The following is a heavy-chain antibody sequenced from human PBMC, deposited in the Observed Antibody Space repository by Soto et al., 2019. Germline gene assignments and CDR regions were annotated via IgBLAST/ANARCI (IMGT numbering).Heavy chain of an antibody. Sequence: EVQLVESGGGLVQPGGSLRLSCIASELTFSTSWMHWVRQAPGKGPVWISRINTDGSDVTYADSVPGRFAVSRDNAKNTLYLQMNSLRVEDTSVYFCARGNIAVAVRGLFDYWGQGTLVTVSS. D-gene: IGHD6-19*01. CDR3: ARGNIAVAVRGLFDY. J-gene: IGHJ4*02. CDR1: ELTFSTSW. V-gene: IGHV3-74*03. CDR2: INTDGSDV.